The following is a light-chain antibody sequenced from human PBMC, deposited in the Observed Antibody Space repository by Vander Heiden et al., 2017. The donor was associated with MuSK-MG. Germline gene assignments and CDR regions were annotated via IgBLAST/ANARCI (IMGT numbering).Light chain of an antibody. CDR1: SSDVGGYNN. V-gene: IGLV2-14*03. CDR3: SSYTSSSTDV. CDR2: DVS. J-gene: IGLJ1*01. Sequence: QSALTQPASVSGSPGQSTTLSCTGTSSDVGGYNNVSWYQQHPGKAPKLMIYDVSNRPSGVSNRFSGSKSGNTASLTISGLQAEDEADYYCSSYTSSSTDVFGTGTKVTVL.